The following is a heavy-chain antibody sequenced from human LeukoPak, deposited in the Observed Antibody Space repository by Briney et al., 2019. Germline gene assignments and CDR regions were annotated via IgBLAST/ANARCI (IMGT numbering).Heavy chain of an antibody. CDR3: ARHKTLSIAAAVYTPWFDP. D-gene: IGHD6-13*01. V-gene: IGHV5-51*01. CDR1: GYSFTSYW. CDR2: IYPGDSDT. Sequence: GESLKISCKGSGYSFTSYWICSVRQMPGKGLEWMGIIYPGDSDTRYSPSFQGQVTISADKSISTAYLQWSSLKASDTAMYYCARHKTLSIAAAVYTPWFDPWGQGTLVTVSS. J-gene: IGHJ5*02.